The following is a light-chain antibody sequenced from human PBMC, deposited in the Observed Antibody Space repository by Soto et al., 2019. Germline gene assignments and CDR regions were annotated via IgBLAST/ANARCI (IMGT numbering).Light chain of an antibody. CDR3: QQANSFHLT. V-gene: IGKV1-12*01. CDR2: TGS. J-gene: IGKJ4*02. Sequence: DIQMTQSPSSVSASVGDRVSITCRASQGISNWLAWYQQKPGRAPKLLIYTGSSLQRWVPSRFSGTGAGTDFTLTISSLQPEDVAPYYSQQANSFHLTCGGGTKVEIK. CDR1: QGISNW.